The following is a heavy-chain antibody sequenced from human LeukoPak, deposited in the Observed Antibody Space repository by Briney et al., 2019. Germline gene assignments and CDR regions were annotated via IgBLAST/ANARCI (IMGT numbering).Heavy chain of an antibody. Sequence: GGSLRLCCAASGFSFSGYWMTWVRQATGKGLEWVANIKEDGSEKYYADFVKGRFTISRDNAKNSLDLQMNSLRAEDTAVYYCARRGSTDYWGQGTLVTVSS. J-gene: IGHJ4*02. CDR2: IKEDGSEK. D-gene: IGHD2/OR15-2a*01. V-gene: IGHV3-7*03. CDR3: ARRGSTDY. CDR1: GFSFSGYW.